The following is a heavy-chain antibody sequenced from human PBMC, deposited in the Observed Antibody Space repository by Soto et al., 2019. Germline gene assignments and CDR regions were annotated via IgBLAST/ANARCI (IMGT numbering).Heavy chain of an antibody. Sequence: QVQLVQSGAEVKKPGSSVKVSCKASGSTFNTYIITWVRQAPGQGLEWMGGIITSFGTANYAPKVRGRVTITADVSTTTVYMEVSSLRSEDTAVYFCATVETPGGGPPASPTPQAFVVWGQGTEVTVSS. CDR1: GSTFNTYI. V-gene: IGHV1-69*01. CDR3: ATVETPGGGPPASPTPQAFVV. D-gene: IGHD2-21*02. CDR2: IITSFGTA. J-gene: IGHJ3*01.